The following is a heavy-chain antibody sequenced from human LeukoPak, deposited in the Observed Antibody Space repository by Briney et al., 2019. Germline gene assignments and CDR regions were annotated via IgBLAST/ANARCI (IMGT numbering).Heavy chain of an antibody. J-gene: IGHJ3*02. V-gene: IGHV3-7*01. CDR1: GFTFSDYW. CDR2: IRQDGGEK. CDR3: ARYSPYDAFDI. Sequence: PGGSLRLSCVVSGFTFSDYWVNWVRQAPGKGLEWVASIRQDGGEKSYVDSVKGRFTISRDNAKNSLYLQMNSLRAEDTAVYYCARYSPYDAFDIWGQGTMVTVSS. D-gene: IGHD6-13*01.